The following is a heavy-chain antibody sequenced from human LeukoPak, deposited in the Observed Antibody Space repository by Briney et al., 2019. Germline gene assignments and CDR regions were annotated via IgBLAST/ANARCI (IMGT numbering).Heavy chain of an antibody. CDR1: GFTFSSYA. D-gene: IGHD2-2*01. Sequence: GRSLRLSCAPSGFTFSSYAMHWVRQAPGKGLEGVAVISYDGSNKYYAASVKGRFTISRDNSKNTLYLQMNSLRAEDTAVYYCANHYSPIVVVPAAIDYWGQGTLVTVSS. J-gene: IGHJ4*02. CDR2: ISYDGSNK. CDR3: ANHYSPIVVVPAAIDY. V-gene: IGHV3-30*01.